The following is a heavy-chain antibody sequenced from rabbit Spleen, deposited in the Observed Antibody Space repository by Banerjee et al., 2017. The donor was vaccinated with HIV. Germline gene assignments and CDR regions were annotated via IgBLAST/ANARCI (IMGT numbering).Heavy chain of an antibody. J-gene: IGHJ4*01. V-gene: IGHV1S45*01. D-gene: IGHD1-1*01. Sequence: QEQLEESGGDLVKPEGSLTLTCTASGFSFSSSYYMCWVRQAPGKGLEWIACIYAGSSGATYYASWAKGRFTISKTSSTTVTLQMTSLTAADTATYFCARGASNNGDGQALWGPGTLVTVS. CDR1: GFSFSSSYY. CDR2: IYAGSSGAT. CDR3: ARGASNNGDGQAL.